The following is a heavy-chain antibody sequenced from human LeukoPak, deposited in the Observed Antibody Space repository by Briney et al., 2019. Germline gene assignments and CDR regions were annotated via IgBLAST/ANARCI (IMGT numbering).Heavy chain of an antibody. CDR1: GDSVSSQTAT. CDR2: TYFWSKWYY. D-gene: IGHD3-9*01. CDR3: ARDHWYDILSFDY. V-gene: IGHV6-1*01. Sequence: SQTLSLTCDISGDSVSSQTATWNWIRQSPSRGLEWLGRTYFWSKWYYDYAMSVKGRISISPDTSKNHFSLHLDSVTPEDPAVYYCARDHWYDILSFDYWGQGTLVTVSS. J-gene: IGHJ4*02.